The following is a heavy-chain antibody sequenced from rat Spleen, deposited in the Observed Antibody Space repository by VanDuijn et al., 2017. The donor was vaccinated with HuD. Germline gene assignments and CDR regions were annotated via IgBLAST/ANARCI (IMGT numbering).Heavy chain of an antibody. J-gene: IGHJ1*01. D-gene: IGHD1-1*01. CDR3: ASPGTTYYYGWYFDF. Sequence: EVQLVESGGGLVQPGRSLKLSCVASGFTFNNYWMTWIRQAPTKGLEWVASISYDGTATYYRDSVKGRFTLSRDNAKSTLYLQMDSLRSEDTATYYCASPGTTYYYGWYFDFWGPGTMVTVSS. CDR2: ISYDGTAT. CDR1: GFTFNNYW. V-gene: IGHV5-29*01.